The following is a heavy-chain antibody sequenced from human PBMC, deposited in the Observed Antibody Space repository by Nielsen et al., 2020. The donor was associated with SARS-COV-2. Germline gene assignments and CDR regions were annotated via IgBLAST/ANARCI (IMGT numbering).Heavy chain of an antibody. CDR3: ARDLYSYGFPTSYYFDY. CDR2: ISSSGSTI. Sequence: GESLKISCAASGFTFSDYYMSWIRQAPGKGLEWVSYISSSGSTIYYADSVKGRFAISRDNAKNSLYLQMNSLRAEDTAVYYCARDLYSYGFPTSYYFDYWGQGTLVTVSS. V-gene: IGHV3-11*04. CDR1: GFTFSDYY. J-gene: IGHJ4*02. D-gene: IGHD5-18*01.